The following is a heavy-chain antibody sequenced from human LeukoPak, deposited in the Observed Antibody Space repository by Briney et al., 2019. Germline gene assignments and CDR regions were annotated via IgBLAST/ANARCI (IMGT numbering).Heavy chain of an antibody. D-gene: IGHD2-2*01. CDR2: IYYSGST. Sequence: PSETLSLTCTVSGGSISSYYWSWIRQPPGKGLEWIGYIYYSGSTNYNPSLKSRVTMSVDTSKNQFSLKLSSVTAADTAVYYCARVDRDVLPYWYFDLWGRGTLVTVSS. J-gene: IGHJ2*01. CDR1: GGSISSYY. V-gene: IGHV4-59*01. CDR3: ARVDRDVLPYWYFDL.